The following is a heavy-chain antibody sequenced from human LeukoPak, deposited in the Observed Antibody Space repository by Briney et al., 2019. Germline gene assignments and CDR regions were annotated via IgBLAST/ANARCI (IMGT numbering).Heavy chain of an antibody. J-gene: IGHJ4*02. Sequence: PGGSLRLSCAASGFTFMSFSMGWVRQTPGMGLEWVSAITDSGSFTDYAESVKGRFTISKDNSKDTLYLQMNSLRGEDTAVYYCAERSGHNYGYFDYWGQGILVTVSS. CDR2: ITDSGSFT. V-gene: IGHV3-23*01. CDR1: GFTFMSFS. CDR3: AERSGHNYGYFDY. D-gene: IGHD5-18*01.